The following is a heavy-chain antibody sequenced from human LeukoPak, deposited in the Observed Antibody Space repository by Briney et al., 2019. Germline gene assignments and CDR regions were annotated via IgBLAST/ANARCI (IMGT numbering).Heavy chain of an antibody. CDR3: ARTGTGKATWYFDY. CDR1: GGTFSSYA. V-gene: IGHV1-69*05. D-gene: IGHD1-1*01. Sequence: GASVKVSCKASGGTFSSYAISWVRQAPGQGLEWMGGIIPIFGTANYAQKFQGRVTITTDESTSTAYMELSSLRSEDTAVYYCARTGTGKATWYFDYWGQGTLVTVSS. CDR2: IIPIFGTA. J-gene: IGHJ4*02.